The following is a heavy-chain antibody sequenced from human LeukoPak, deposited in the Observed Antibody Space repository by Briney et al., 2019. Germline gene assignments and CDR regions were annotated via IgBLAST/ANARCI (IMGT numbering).Heavy chain of an antibody. V-gene: IGHV3-23*01. CDR3: AKNGLGYGFDI. CDR2: ISGSGGST. Sequence: PGGSLRLSCAAPGFTFSSYTMSWVRQGPGQGLEWVSGISGSGGSTYYADSVKGRFTISRDNSKNTLYVQMNSLRAEDTAVYYCAKNGLGYGFDIWGQGTMVIVSS. D-gene: IGHD6-19*01. CDR1: GFTFSSYT. J-gene: IGHJ3*02.